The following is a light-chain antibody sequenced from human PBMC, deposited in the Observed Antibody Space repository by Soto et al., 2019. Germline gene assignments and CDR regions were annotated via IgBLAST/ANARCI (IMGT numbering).Light chain of an antibody. Sequence: DIQMTQSPSSLSASVEDRVIITCLASRSISNHLNWYQQKPGKAPKLLIFAASSLQSGVPSRFSGSRSGTEFTLTISSLQPDDFATYYCQQYNSYSYTFGQGTKVDIK. V-gene: IGKV1-39*01. CDR3: QQYNSYSYT. J-gene: IGKJ2*01. CDR2: AAS. CDR1: RSISNH.